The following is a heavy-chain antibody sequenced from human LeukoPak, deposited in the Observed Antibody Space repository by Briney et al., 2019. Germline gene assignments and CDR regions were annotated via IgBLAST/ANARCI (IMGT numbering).Heavy chain of an antibody. Sequence: GGSLRLSCAASGFTFSSYEMNWVRQAPGKGLEWVSYISSSGSTMYYADSVKGRFTISRDNAKNSLYLQMNSLRAEDTAVYYCARKGDYGDYWGQGTLVTVSS. V-gene: IGHV3-48*03. D-gene: IGHD4-17*01. CDR3: ARKGDYGDY. CDR1: GFTFSSYE. J-gene: IGHJ4*02. CDR2: ISSSGSTM.